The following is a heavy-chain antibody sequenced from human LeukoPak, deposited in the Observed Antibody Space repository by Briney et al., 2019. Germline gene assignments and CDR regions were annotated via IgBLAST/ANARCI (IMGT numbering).Heavy chain of an antibody. V-gene: IGHV4-34*01. CDR1: GGSFSGYY. CDR2: INHSGST. Sequence: SETLSLTCAVYGGSFSGYYWSWIRQPPGKGLEWIGEINHSGSTNYNPSLKSRVTISVDTSKNQFSLKLSSVTAADTAVYYCARVYSGSGSYNFDYWGQGTLVTVSS. J-gene: IGHJ4*02. CDR3: ARVYSGSGSYNFDY. D-gene: IGHD3-10*01.